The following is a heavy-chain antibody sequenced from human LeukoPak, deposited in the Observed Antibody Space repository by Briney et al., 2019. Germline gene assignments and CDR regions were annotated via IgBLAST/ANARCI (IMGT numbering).Heavy chain of an antibody. D-gene: IGHD3-3*01. CDR2: FSGSGGST. V-gene: IGHV3-23*01. Sequence: GGSLRLSCAASGFPLSSYAVRWVRQARGKALEWVSAFSGSGGSTYYADSVKGRFTISKDNSKNTLYLQMNSLRAEDTAVYYWAKPTIFGVVYFWGQGTLVTVPS. J-gene: IGHJ4*02. CDR3: AKPTIFGVVYF. CDR1: GFPLSSYA.